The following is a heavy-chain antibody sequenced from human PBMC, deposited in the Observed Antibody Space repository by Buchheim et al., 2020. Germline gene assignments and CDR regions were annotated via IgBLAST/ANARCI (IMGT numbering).Heavy chain of an antibody. CDR1: GYTFTGYY. J-gene: IGHJ6*02. D-gene: IGHD3-3*01. CDR3: ARDRGYDFWRGYPIFGYYYYGMDV. Sequence: QVQLVQSGAEVKKPGASVKVSCKASGYTFTGYYMHWVRQAPGQGLEWMGWINPNSGGTNYAQKFQGRVTMTRDTSISPAYMELSRLRSDDTAVYYCARDRGYDFWRGYPIFGYYYYGMDVWGQGTT. V-gene: IGHV1-2*02. CDR2: INPNSGGT.